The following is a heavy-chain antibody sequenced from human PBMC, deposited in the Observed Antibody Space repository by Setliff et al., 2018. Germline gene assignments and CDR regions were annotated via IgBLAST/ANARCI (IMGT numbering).Heavy chain of an antibody. CDR1: GYTFTSYD. D-gene: IGHD2-2*01. V-gene: IGHV1-8*02. J-gene: IGHJ6*03. CDR3: ARGPGYCSSTSCYDPDYYYYYMDV. CDR2: MNPNSGNT. Sequence: GASVKVSCKASGYTFTSYDINWVRQATGQGLEWMGWMNPNSGNTGYAQKFQGRVTMTRNTSISTAYMELSGLRSEDTAVYYCARGPGYCSSTSCYDPDYYYYYMDVWGKGTTVTVSS.